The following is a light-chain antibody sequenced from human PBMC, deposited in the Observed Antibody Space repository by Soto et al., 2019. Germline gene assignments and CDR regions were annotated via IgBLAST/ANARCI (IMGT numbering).Light chain of an antibody. CDR1: QSVSSN. Sequence: EIVMTQSPATLSVSPGERATLSCRASQSVSSNLSWYQQKPGQAPRLLIYGASTRATGMPARFSGSGSGTEFPLTISSLLSEDLADYSCQNYNNRPRIFGQGTKVAIK. CDR2: GAS. J-gene: IGKJ1*01. CDR3: QNYNNRPRI. V-gene: IGKV3-15*01.